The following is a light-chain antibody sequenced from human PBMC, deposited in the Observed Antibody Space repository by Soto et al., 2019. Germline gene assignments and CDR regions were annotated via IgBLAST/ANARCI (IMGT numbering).Light chain of an antibody. V-gene: IGLV2-18*02. Sequence: QSVLTQPPSVSGSPGQSVTISCTGTRSDVGKYDRVSWYQQPPGTAPKLIIYEVTNRPSGVPARFSGSKSGNTASLTISGLQAEDEADYYCSSYTSTSRYVFGAGTQLTVL. CDR3: SSYTSTSRYV. CDR1: RSDVGKYDR. J-gene: IGLJ1*01. CDR2: EVT.